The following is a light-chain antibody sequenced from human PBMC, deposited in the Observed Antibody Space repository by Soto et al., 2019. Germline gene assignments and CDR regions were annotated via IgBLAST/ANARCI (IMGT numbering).Light chain of an antibody. J-gene: IGKJ5*01. CDR3: QQYGNSPVT. CDR1: QSVSNNY. Sequence: EIVLTQSPGTLSLSPVERATLSCRSSQSVSNNYLAWYQQKPGQAPRLLIYGASSRATGIPDRFSGSGSGTGFTLTINRLEPEDFAVYYCQQYGNSPVTFGQGTRLEIK. CDR2: GAS. V-gene: IGKV3-20*01.